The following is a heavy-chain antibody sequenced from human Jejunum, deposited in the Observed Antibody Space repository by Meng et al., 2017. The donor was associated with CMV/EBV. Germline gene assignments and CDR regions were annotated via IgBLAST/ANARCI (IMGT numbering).Heavy chain of an antibody. CDR3: VRDGGVNRLRLGLDA. V-gene: IGHV4-39*02. CDR1: IGNDNFY. J-gene: IGHJ6*02. Sequence: IGNDNFYRGRGRQTPGERLEWVGGGFLGGARYYSTPRKGRAAISMDTSKNHIYLKLSSVTAADTAVYYCVRDGGVNRLRLGLDAWGQGTTVTVSS. CDR2: GFLGGAR. D-gene: IGHD1-14*01.